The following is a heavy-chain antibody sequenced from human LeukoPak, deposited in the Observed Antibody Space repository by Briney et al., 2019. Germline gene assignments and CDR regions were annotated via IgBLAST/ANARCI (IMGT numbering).Heavy chain of an antibody. J-gene: IGHJ4*02. CDR3: TTDEDYYDSSTNFDY. D-gene: IGHD3-22*01. V-gene: IGHV3-15*07. CDR2: IKSKTDGGTT. Sequence: GGSLRLSCAASGLTFSNAWMNWVRQAPGKGLEWVGRIKSKTDGGTTDYAAPVKGRFTISRDDSKNTLYLQMNSLKTEDTAVYYCTTDEDYYDSSTNFDYWGQGTLVTVSS. CDR1: GLTFSNAW.